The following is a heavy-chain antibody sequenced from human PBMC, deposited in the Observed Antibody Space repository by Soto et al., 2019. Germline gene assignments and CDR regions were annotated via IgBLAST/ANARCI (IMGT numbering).Heavy chain of an antibody. J-gene: IGHJ4*02. V-gene: IGHV3-23*01. CDR1: GFTWTSNG. Sequence: EVKLLESGGGLVQPGGPLRLSWGVPGFTWTSNGVSGVRRAPGKGLEWVSAISPKGQGIWYPDSWKGRFPISRDVSRNTVFLQMDSLRAEDTAVYYCAKDRQYPRDYFHYWGQGTLVTVSS. CDR3: AKDRQYPRDYFHY. CDR2: ISPKGQGI. D-gene: IGHD4-4*01.